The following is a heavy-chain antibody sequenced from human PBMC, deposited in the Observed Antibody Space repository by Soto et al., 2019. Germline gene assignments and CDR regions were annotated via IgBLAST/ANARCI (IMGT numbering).Heavy chain of an antibody. J-gene: IGHJ4*02. D-gene: IGHD3-22*01. CDR3: ARDTYYYDSSGYFFDY. CDR1: GFTFSSYG. V-gene: IGHV3-33*01. Sequence: GGSLRLSCAASGFTFSSYGMHWVRQAPGKGLEWVAVIWYDGSNKYYADSVKGRFTISRDNSKNTLYLQMNSLRAEDTAVYYCARDTYYYDSSGYFFDYWGQGALVTVSS. CDR2: IWYDGSNK.